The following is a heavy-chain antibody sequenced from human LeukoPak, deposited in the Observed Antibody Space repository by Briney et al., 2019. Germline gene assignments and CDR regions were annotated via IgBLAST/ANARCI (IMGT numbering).Heavy chain of an antibody. CDR2: ISYDGSNK. Sequence: PGGPLRLSCAASGFTFSSYGMHWVRQAPGKGLEWVAVISYDGSNKYYADSVKGRFTISGDNSKNTLYLQMNSLRAEDTAVYYCAKDLTVYSSSVTLDYWGQGTLVTVSS. D-gene: IGHD6-6*01. J-gene: IGHJ4*02. CDR3: AKDLTVYSSSVTLDY. CDR1: GFTFSSYG. V-gene: IGHV3-30*18.